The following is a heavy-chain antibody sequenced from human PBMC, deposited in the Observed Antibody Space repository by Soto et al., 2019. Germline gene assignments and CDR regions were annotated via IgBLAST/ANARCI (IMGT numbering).Heavy chain of an antibody. CDR1: GFTFSNYF. CDR3: ARTYVPGIAGFDP. CDR2: MSGDGKTI. D-gene: IGHD1-1*01. V-gene: IGHV3-74*01. J-gene: IGHJ5*02. Sequence: VGSLRLSCAASGFTFSNYFMHWVRQVPGEGLVWVSRMSGDGKTISYADSVKGRFTISRDNAKNTLYLQMNSLRVEDTAVYYCARTYVPGIAGFDPWGQGTLVTVSS.